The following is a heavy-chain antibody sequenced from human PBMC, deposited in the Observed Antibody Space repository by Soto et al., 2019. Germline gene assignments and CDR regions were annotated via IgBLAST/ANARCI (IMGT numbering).Heavy chain of an antibody. J-gene: IGHJ3*02. V-gene: IGHV3-48*01. CDR2: ISSSSSTI. CDR1: GFTFSSYS. CDR3: ARSTSPTGGWDAFDI. Sequence: GGSLRLSCAASGFTFSSYSMNWVRQAPGKGLEWVSYISSSSSTIYYADSVKGRFTISRDNAKNSLYLQMNSLRAEDTAVYYCARSTSPTGGWDAFDIWGQGTMVTVSS. D-gene: IGHD7-27*01.